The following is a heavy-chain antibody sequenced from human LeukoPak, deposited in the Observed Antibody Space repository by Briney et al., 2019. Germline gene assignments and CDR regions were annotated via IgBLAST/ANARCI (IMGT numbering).Heavy chain of an antibody. CDR1: GFTFTSSA. CDR2: IVVGSGNT. J-gene: IGHJ4*02. V-gene: IGHV1-58*01. D-gene: IGHD3-22*01. CDR3: AAPPNYYDSSGYSDY. Sequence: SVKVSCKASGFTFTSSAVQWVRQARGQRLEWIGWIVVGSGNTNYAQKFQERVTITRDMSTGTAYMELSSLRSEDTAVYYCAAPPNYYDSSGYSDYWGQGTLVTVSS.